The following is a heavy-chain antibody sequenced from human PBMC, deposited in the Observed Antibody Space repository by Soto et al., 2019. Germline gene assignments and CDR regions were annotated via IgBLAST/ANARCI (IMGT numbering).Heavy chain of an antibody. CDR2: INPILSMS. CDR3: ATSYGSGYRAFDY. Sequence: QVHLVQSGTEVMKPGSSVRVSCKASGDAFSFYTINWVRQAPGLGLEWMGRINPILSMSNYAQKFQGRVTITADKSTSTAYMDLSSLRSEDTAMYYCATSYGSGYRAFDYWGQGALVTVSS. CDR1: GDAFSFYT. V-gene: IGHV1-69*02. D-gene: IGHD3-10*01. J-gene: IGHJ4*02.